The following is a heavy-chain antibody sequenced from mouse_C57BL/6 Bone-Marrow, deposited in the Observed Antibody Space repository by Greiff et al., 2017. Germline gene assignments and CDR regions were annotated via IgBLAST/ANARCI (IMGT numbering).Heavy chain of an antibody. Sequence: QVQLQQPGAELVRPGTSVKLSCKASGYTFTSYWMHWVKQRPGQGLEWIGVIDPSVSYTNYNQKFKGKATLTVDTSSSTAYMQLSSLTAEDSAVCYCARRYFDVWGTGTTVTVSS. V-gene: IGHV1-59*01. CDR3: ARRYFDV. CDR2: IDPSVSYT. J-gene: IGHJ1*03. CDR1: GYTFTSYW.